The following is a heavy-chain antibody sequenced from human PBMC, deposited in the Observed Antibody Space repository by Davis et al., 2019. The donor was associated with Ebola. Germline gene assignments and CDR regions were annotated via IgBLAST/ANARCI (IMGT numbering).Heavy chain of an antibody. Sequence: PSETLSLTCTVSGGSISSYYWSWIRQPAGKGLEWIGHIYTSGSTNYNPSLKSRVTISVDTSKNQFSLKLSSVTAADTAVYYCARDLQGYYYYYGMDVWGQGTTVTVSS. CDR1: GGSISSYY. CDR2: IYTSGST. V-gene: IGHV4-4*07. CDR3: ARDLQGYYYYYGMDV. J-gene: IGHJ6*02.